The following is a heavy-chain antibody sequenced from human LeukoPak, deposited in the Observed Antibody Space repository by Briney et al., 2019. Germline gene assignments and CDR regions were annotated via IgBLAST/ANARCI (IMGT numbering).Heavy chain of an antibody. CDR2: IYYGGTT. V-gene: IGHV4-59*01. CDR1: GGSISSYY. J-gene: IGHJ4*02. Sequence: SETLSLTCTVAGGSISSYYWSRIRQPPGKGLEYIGFIYYGGTTKYSPSLKSRATISADTSKNQFSLMLTSVTAADTAVYYCARHKPTGSYPLELWGQGTLVTVSS. CDR3: ARHKPTGSYPLEL. D-gene: IGHD3-10*01.